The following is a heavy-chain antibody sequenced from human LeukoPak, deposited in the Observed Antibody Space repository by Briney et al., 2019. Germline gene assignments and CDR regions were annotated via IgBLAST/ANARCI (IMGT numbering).Heavy chain of an antibody. CDR3: AKVEPAGWDYMDA. V-gene: IGHV3-30*02. J-gene: IGHJ6*03. Sequence: GGSLRLSCAASGFSFSSYGMHWVRQAPGKGLEWVAVIWYDGSKTSYADSVKGRFTISRDNSKNTLHLQMNSLRAEDTAVYYCAKVEPAGWDYMDAWGKGTTVTVSS. CDR1: GFSFSSYG. CDR2: IWYDGSKT. D-gene: IGHD2-2*01.